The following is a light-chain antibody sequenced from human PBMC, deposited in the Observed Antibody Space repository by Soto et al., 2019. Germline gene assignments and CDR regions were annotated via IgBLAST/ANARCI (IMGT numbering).Light chain of an antibody. J-gene: IGKJ4*01. CDR2: DAS. Sequence: DIQMTQSPSSLSASVGDRVTITCQASQDISNYLNWYQQKPGKAPKLLIYDASNLETGVPSRFSGSGSRTDFTFTISSLQPEDIATYYCQQYDNLTPLTFGGGTKGEIK. CDR3: QQYDNLTPLT. CDR1: QDISNY. V-gene: IGKV1-33*01.